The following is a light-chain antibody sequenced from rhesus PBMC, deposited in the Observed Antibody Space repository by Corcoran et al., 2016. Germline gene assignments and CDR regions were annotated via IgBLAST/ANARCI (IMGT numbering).Light chain of an antibody. V-gene: IGKV1-18*01. CDR3: QQGYNTPWT. Sequence: DIQMTQSPSSLSASVGDKVTITCRASQGISSWLAWYQQNPGKAPKLLIYAASSLQSGVPSRFSGSGSGTDYTLTISSLQTEDVATYYCQQGYNTPWTFGQGTKVEIK. CDR2: AAS. J-gene: IGKJ1*01. CDR1: QGISSW.